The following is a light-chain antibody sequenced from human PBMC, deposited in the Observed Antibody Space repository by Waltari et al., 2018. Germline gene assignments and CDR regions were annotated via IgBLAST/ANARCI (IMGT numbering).Light chain of an antibody. V-gene: IGLV4-69*01. CDR3: QTGGHGTWV. CDR2: VNSDGSH. CDR1: SGHSSNV. J-gene: IGLJ3*02. Sequence: QLVVTQSPSASASLGASVKLTCTLSSGHSSNVIAGLQKNPERGPRYVMKVNSDGSHSKGAGIPDRSSCAGSGADRYLTISNLQSEDEADYYCQTGGHGTWVFGGGTKLTVL.